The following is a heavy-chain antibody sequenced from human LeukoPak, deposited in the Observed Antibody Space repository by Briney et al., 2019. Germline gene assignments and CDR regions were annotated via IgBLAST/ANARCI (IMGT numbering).Heavy chain of an antibody. D-gene: IGHD5-24*01. CDR3: ARLRMATTIDY. V-gene: IGHV5-51*01. J-gene: IGHJ4*02. CDR1: GYSFTSYW. Sequence: GASLQISCKGSGYSFTSYWIGWVRQMPGKGLEWMGIIYPGDSDTRYSTSFQGQVTISADKSISTAYLQWSSLKASDTAMYYCARLRMATTIDYWGQGTLVTVSS. CDR2: IYPGDSDT.